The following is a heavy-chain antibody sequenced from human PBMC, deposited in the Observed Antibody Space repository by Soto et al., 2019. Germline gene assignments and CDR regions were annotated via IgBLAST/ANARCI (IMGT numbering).Heavy chain of an antibody. Sequence: QVQLQESGPGLMKPSGTLSLICSVSGESVGRGTNYWSWFRQAPGRALEGIGYIFDAATAIYNPSFESRVSISLDAAKNQVSLKLTAVTAADTAIYYCARDRRGRADGFIYYYGMEVWGQGTSVTVSS. J-gene: IGHJ6*02. D-gene: IGHD6-13*01. V-gene: IGHV4-61*01. CDR1: GESVGRGTNY. CDR3: ARDRRGRADGFIYYYGMEV. CDR2: IFDAATA.